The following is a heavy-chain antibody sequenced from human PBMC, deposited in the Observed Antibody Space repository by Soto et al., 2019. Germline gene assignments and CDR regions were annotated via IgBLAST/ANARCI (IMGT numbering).Heavy chain of an antibody. V-gene: IGHV3-30*03. CDR2: ISYGGSNK. J-gene: IGHJ5*02. D-gene: IGHD6-13*01. Sequence: QVQLVESGGGVVQPGRSLRLSCAASGFTFSSYGMHWVRQAPGKGLEWVAVISYGGSNKHYADSVKGRFTISRDNSKNPLYLQMNSLRGEDTAVYYCATGWYSSSPPWGQGTLVTVSS. CDR1: GFTFSSYG. CDR3: ATGWYSSSPP.